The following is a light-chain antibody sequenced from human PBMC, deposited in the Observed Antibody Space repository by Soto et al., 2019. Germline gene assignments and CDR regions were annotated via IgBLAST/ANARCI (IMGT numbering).Light chain of an antibody. CDR2: GAS. V-gene: IGKV3-20*01. CDR1: QYISTK. Sequence: VLTQSPDSLSLSPGERATLFCRSNQYISTKLAWYQQKPGRAPRLLFSGASSRATDTPDRFSGSGSGTDFTLIISGLEAEDFAIYYCQQSGASPWTFGQGTRVDLK. J-gene: IGKJ1*01. CDR3: QQSGASPWT.